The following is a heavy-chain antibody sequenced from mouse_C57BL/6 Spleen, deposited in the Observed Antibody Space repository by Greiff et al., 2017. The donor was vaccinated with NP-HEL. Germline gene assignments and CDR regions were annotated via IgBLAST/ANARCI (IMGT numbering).Heavy chain of an antibody. Sequence: QVQLQQSGAELVRPGASVTLSCKASGYTFTDYEMHWVKQTPVHGLEWIGAIDPETGGTAYNQKFKGKAILTADKSSSTAYMELRSLTSEDSAVYYCTREGDLLWDYWGQGTTLTVSS. D-gene: IGHD2-1*01. V-gene: IGHV1-15*01. CDR2: IDPETGGT. CDR3: TREGDLLWDY. J-gene: IGHJ2*01. CDR1: GYTFTDYE.